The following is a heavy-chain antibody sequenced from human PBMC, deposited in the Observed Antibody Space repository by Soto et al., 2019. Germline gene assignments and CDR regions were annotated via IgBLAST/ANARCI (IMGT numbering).Heavy chain of an antibody. CDR1: GYTFTNYW. Sequence: PGESLKISCKGSGYTFTNYWIGWVRQMPGKGLEWMGIIYPGDSDTKYNPSFQGQVTISADKSITTTYLQWSSLKASDTAIYYCAPSIFYFGMDVWGQGTTVTVSS. V-gene: IGHV5-51*01. CDR2: IYPGDSDT. J-gene: IGHJ6*02. CDR3: APSIFYFGMDV.